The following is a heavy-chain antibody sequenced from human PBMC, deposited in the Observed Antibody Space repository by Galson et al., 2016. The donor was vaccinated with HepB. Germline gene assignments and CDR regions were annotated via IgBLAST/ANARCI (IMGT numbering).Heavy chain of an antibody. CDR3: AKRHEYCPPVGCSVDY. CDR1: GFTFSNYA. D-gene: IGHD2/OR15-2a*01. V-gene: IGHV3-30*18. J-gene: IGHJ4*02. CDR2: ISHDGSQE. Sequence: SLRLSCAASGFTFSNYAMYWVRQAPGKGLDWVAFISHDGSQEYYADSVRGRFTISRDKSKSTLYLQMNSLRVDDTAVYFCAKRHEYCPPVGCSVDYWGQGTLVSVSS.